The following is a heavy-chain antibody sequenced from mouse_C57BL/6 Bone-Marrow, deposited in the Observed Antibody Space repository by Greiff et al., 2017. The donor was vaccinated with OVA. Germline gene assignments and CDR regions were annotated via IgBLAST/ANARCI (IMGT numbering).Heavy chain of an antibody. D-gene: IGHD3-3*01. Sequence: EVKLVESGGGLVQPGSSMKISCTASGFTFSDYYMAWVRQVPEKGLEWVANINYGGSSTYYLDSLKSRFIISRDNAKNILYLQMSSLKSEDTATYYCARGGWDWYFDVWGTGTTVTVSS. J-gene: IGHJ1*03. CDR2: INYGGSST. V-gene: IGHV5-16*01. CDR1: GFTFSDYY. CDR3: ARGGWDWYFDV.